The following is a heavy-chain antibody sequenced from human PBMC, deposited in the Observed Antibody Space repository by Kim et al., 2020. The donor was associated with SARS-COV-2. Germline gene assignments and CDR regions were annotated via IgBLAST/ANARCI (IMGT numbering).Heavy chain of an antibody. V-gene: IGHV4-59*01. Sequence: SETLSLTCTVSGGSISSYYWRWIRQPPGKGLEWIGYIYYSGSTNYNPSLKSRVTISVDTSKNQFSLKLSSVTAADTAVYYCAAGGSSSSWFDPWGQGTLVTVSS. CDR3: AAGGSSSSWFDP. J-gene: IGHJ5*02. D-gene: IGHD6-6*01. CDR2: IYYSGST. CDR1: GGSISSYY.